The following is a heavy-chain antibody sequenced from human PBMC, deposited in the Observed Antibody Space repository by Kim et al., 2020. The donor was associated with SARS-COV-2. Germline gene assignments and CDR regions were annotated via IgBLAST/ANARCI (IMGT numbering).Heavy chain of an antibody. CDR2: I. Sequence: IYYAGEVKGRLTITRVNAKDSLYLQINSLRAEDTAVYYCARFKSADYFDYWGQGTLVTVSS. CDR3: ARFKSADYFDY. J-gene: IGHJ4*02. V-gene: IGHV3-21*01.